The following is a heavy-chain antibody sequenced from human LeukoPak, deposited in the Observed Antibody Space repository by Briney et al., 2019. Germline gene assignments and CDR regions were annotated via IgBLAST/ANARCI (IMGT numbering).Heavy chain of an antibody. J-gene: IGHJ4*02. Sequence: SQTLSLTCTVSGGSISSGSYYWSWIRQPAGKGLEWIGEINHSGSTNYNPSLKSRVTISVDTSKNQFSLKLSSVTAADTAVYYCARRKRGFDCWGQGTLVTVSS. CDR1: GGSISSGSYY. D-gene: IGHD3-10*01. CDR3: ARRKRGFDC. V-gene: IGHV4-61*09. CDR2: INHSGST.